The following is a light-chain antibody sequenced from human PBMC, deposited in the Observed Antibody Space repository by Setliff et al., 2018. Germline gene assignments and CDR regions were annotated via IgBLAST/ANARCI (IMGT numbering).Light chain of an antibody. CDR1: RSDVGGYNY. CDR2: EVS. CDR3: TSYTISSTEV. Sequence: QCALTQPASVSGSPGQSITISCTGTRSDVGGYNYVSWYQQHPGKVPKLMIYEVSNRPSGVSNRFSGSKSGNTASLTISRLQTEDEADYYCTSYTISSTEVFGTGTKVTVL. V-gene: IGLV2-14*01. J-gene: IGLJ1*01.